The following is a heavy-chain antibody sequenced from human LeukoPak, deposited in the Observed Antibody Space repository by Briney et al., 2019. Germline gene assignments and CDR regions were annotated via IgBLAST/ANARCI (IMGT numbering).Heavy chain of an antibody. D-gene: IGHD2-15*01. V-gene: IGHV3-33*01. Sequence: GWSLRLSCAASGFTFSSYGMHWVRQAPGKGLEWVAVIWYDGSNKYYADSVKGRFTISRDNSKNTLYLQMNSLRAEDTAVYYCATGYCSGGSCYPPTYWGQGTLVTVSS. J-gene: IGHJ4*02. CDR3: ATGYCSGGSCYPPTY. CDR1: GFTFSSYG. CDR2: IWYDGSNK.